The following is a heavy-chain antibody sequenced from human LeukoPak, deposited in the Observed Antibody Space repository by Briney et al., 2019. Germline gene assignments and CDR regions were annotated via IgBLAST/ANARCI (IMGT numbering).Heavy chain of an antibody. Sequence: PGGSLRLSCAASGFTFSSHGMHWLRQAPGKGLERVALIRYDGSNKYYADSVKGRFTISRDNSKNTLYLQMIRLRAEDTAVYYCAKWGGGYGDYVRDYYYYYYGMDVWGQGTTVTVSS. D-gene: IGHD4-17*01. CDR3: AKWGGGYGDYVRDYYYYYYGMDV. V-gene: IGHV3-30*02. CDR1: GFTFSSHG. CDR2: IRYDGSNK. J-gene: IGHJ6*02.